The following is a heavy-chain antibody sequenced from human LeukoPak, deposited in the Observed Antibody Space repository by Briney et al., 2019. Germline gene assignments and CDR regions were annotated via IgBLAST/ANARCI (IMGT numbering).Heavy chain of an antibody. D-gene: IGHD3-16*02. Sequence: PGGSLRLSCAASGFTFSSYAMSWVRQAPGKGLEWVSAISGSGGSTYYADSVKGRLTISRDNSKNTLYLQMNSLRAEDTAVYYCAKGVRPGKNIMLTFGGLIVPVDYWGQGTLVPVSS. CDR1: GFTFSSYA. V-gene: IGHV3-23*01. CDR2: ISGSGGST. J-gene: IGHJ4*02. CDR3: AKGVRPGKNIMLTFGGLIVPVDY.